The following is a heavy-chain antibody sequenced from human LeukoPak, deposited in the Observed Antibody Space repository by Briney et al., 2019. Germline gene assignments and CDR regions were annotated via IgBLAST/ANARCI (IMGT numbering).Heavy chain of an antibody. CDR3: ARGDIVATIKGYAFDI. Sequence: KAGRSLRLSCAASGFTFSDYYMSWIRQAPGKGLEWVSYISSSSSYTNYADSVKGRFTISRDNAKNSLYMQMNSLRAEDTAVYYCARGDIVATIKGYAFDIWGQGTMVTVSS. CDR1: GFTFSDYY. J-gene: IGHJ3*02. CDR2: ISSSSSYT. V-gene: IGHV3-11*06. D-gene: IGHD5-12*01.